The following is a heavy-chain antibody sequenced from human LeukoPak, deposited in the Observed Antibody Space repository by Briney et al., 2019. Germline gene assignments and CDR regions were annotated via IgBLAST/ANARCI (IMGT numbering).Heavy chain of an antibody. D-gene: IGHD1-1*01. CDR3: AGGGWNKFDY. J-gene: IGHJ4*02. Sequence: SETLSLTCAVYGGSFSGYYWSWIRQPPGKGLEWIGEINHSGSTNYNPSLKSRVTISVDTSKNQFSLKLSSVTAADTAVYYCAGGGWNKFDYWGQGTLVTVSS. CDR2: INHSGST. CDR1: GGSFSGYY. V-gene: IGHV4-34*01.